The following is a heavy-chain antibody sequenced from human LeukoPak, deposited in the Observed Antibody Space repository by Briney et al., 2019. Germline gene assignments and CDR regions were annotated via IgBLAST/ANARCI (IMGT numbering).Heavy chain of an antibody. V-gene: IGHV1-2*02. J-gene: IGHJ5*02. CDR2: INPNGGGT. D-gene: IGHD3-16*01. CDR1: GYTFTSYY. CDR3: ARVDVVSFAP. Sequence: ASVKVSCKASGYTFTSYYMHWVRQAPGQGLEWRGWINPNGGGTNYAQKFQGRVTMTRDTSISTAYMELSRLRSDDTAVYYCARVDVVSFAPWGQGTLVTVSS.